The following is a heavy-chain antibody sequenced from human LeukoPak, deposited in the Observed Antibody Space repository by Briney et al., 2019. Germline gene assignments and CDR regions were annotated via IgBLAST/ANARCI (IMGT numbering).Heavy chain of an antibody. CDR3: ARGVFVVVPAATNYYYYMDV. CDR2: INHSGST. CDR1: GFTFSSYE. Sequence: GSLRLSCAASGFTFSSYEMNWIRQPPRKGLEWIGEINHSGSTNYNPSLKSRVTISVDTSKNQFSLKLSSVTAADTAVYYCARGVFVVVPAATNYYYYMDVWGKGTTVTVSS. J-gene: IGHJ6*03. V-gene: IGHV4-34*01. D-gene: IGHD2-2*01.